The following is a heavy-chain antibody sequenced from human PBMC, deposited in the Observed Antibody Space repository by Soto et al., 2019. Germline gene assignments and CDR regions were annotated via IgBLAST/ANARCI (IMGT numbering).Heavy chain of an antibody. D-gene: IGHD3-3*01. V-gene: IGHV4-61*01. CDR1: GASVSSGSYG. CDR2: IYYSGST. CDR3: ARVGGERWFDP. Sequence: PSETLSLTCTVSGASVSSGSYGWSWIRQPPGKELEWLGYIYYSGSTNYNPSHQGRVTISIDTSKNEFSLKLSPVTAADTAVYYCARVGGERWFDPWGQGTLVTVSS. J-gene: IGHJ5*02.